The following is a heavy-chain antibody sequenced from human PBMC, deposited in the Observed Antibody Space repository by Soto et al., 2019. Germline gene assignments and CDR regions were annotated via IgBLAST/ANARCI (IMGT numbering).Heavy chain of an antibody. D-gene: IGHD3-10*01. J-gene: IGHJ4*02. CDR1: DYTFTDHG. CDR2: VSSYNGNT. V-gene: IGHV1-18*01. Sequence: QVQLVQSGPEVKKPGASVTVSCKTSDYTFTDHGIDWVGQAPGQGLEWVGWVSSYNGNTNYAYNLKDRVIMTTDASTSTAYMELRGLRSADTAVYYCAREVEVSYSPADFWGQGTPVTVSS. CDR3: AREVEVSYSPADF.